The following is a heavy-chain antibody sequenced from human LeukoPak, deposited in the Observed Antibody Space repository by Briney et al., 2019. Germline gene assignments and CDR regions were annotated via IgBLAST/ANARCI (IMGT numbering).Heavy chain of an antibody. Sequence: GGSLRLSCAASGFTFSSYGMHWVRQAPGKGLEWVAVIWYDESNKYYADSVKGRFTISRDNSKNTLYLQMNSLRAEDTAVYYCAKDLTYGDYSFFDYWGQGTLVTVSS. CDR3: AKDLTYGDYSFFDY. D-gene: IGHD4-17*01. J-gene: IGHJ4*02. CDR2: IWYDESNK. V-gene: IGHV3-33*06. CDR1: GFTFSSYG.